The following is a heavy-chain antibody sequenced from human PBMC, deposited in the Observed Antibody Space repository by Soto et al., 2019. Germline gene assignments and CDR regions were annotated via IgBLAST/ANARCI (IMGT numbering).Heavy chain of an antibody. J-gene: IGHJ4*02. CDR2: ISAYNGYT. Sequence: QVQLEQSGAEVKKPGASVKVSCKGSGYTFSTYGIIWVRQAPGHGLEWMGWISAYNGYTNFAQNLQGRVTMITDTSTSTAYMELRSLRSDDTAVYYCAKDRGHRGVYSDYWGQGTLVTVSS. D-gene: IGHD1-26*01. CDR1: GYTFSTYG. CDR3: AKDRGHRGVYSDY. V-gene: IGHV1-18*01.